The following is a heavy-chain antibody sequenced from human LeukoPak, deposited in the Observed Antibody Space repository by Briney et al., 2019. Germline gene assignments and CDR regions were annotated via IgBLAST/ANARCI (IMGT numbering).Heavy chain of an antibody. Sequence: ASVKVSCKASGYTFTSYAMHWVRQAPGLRLEWMGWINAGNGNTKYSQKFQGRVTITRDTSASTAYMELSSLRSEDTAVYYCARDYYDSSGYSPFDYWGLGTLVTVSS. CDR2: INAGNGNT. V-gene: IGHV1-3*01. D-gene: IGHD3-22*01. CDR1: GYTFTSYA. J-gene: IGHJ4*02. CDR3: ARDYYDSSGYSPFDY.